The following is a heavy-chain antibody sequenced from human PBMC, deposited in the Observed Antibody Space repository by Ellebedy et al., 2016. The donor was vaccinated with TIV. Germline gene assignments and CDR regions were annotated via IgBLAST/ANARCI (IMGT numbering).Heavy chain of an antibody. Sequence: GESLKISXAASGFTFSSYAMSWVRQAPGKGLKWVSAISGSGGSTYYADSVKGRFTISRDNSKNTLYLQMNSLRAEDTAVYYCAKACLTVVTGCFDYWGQGTLVTVSS. J-gene: IGHJ4*02. D-gene: IGHD4-23*01. CDR1: GFTFSSYA. CDR2: ISGSGGST. CDR3: AKACLTVVTGCFDY. V-gene: IGHV3-23*01.